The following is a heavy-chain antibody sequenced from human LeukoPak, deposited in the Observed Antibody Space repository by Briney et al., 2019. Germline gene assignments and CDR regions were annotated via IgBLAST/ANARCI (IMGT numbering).Heavy chain of an antibody. Sequence: GGSLRLSCAASGFTFSSYSMNWVRQTPGKGLECVSSITGSSSYIYYADLVKGRFTISRDNAKNSLYLQINSLRAEDTAVYYCARGLGSSWYSPDYWGQGTLVTVSS. CDR1: GFTFSSYS. J-gene: IGHJ4*02. D-gene: IGHD6-13*01. V-gene: IGHV3-21*01. CDR3: ARGLGSSWYSPDY. CDR2: ITGSSSYI.